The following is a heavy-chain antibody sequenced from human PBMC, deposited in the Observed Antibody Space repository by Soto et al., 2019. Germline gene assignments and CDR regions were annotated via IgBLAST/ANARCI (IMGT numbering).Heavy chain of an antibody. V-gene: IGHV1-69*13. J-gene: IGHJ6*02. CDR2: FNPIFETA. CDR3: TRGITLIRGVIPPGYYYGMDV. Sequence: SVKVSCKASGGTFSSYAISWVRQAPGQGLEWMGGFNPIFETANYAQKFQGRVTITADESTNTAYMELSSLRSEDTAVYYCTRGITLIRGVIPPGYYYGMDVWGQGTTVTVSS. D-gene: IGHD3-10*01. CDR1: GGTFSSYA.